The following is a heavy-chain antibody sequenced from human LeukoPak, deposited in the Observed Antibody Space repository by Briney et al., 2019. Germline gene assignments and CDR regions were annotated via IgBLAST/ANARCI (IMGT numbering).Heavy chain of an antibody. J-gene: IGHJ6*03. V-gene: IGHV4-39*07. CDR3: ARGYCSGGSCYSYYYYNYMDV. D-gene: IGHD2-15*01. CDR1: GGSISSRSYY. CDR2: MYYSGST. Sequence: SETLSLTCTVSGGSISSRSYYWGWIRQPPGKGLEWIGSMYYSGSTNYNPSLKSRVTISVDTSKNQFSLKLSSVTAADTAVYYCARGYCSGGSCYSYYYYNYMDVWGKGTTVTVSS.